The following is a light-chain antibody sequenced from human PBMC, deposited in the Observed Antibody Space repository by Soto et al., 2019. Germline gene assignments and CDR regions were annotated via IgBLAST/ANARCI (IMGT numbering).Light chain of an antibody. CDR1: QSVSSN. Sequence: EIVMTQSPATPSVPPGERATLSCRASQSVSSNLAWYQQKPGQAPRLLIYSASTRATAIPARFSGSGSGTEFTLTISSLQSEDFAVYYCQQYNNRPSLTFGQGTRRDI. CDR2: SAS. V-gene: IGKV3-15*01. CDR3: QQYNNRPSLT. J-gene: IGKJ5*01.